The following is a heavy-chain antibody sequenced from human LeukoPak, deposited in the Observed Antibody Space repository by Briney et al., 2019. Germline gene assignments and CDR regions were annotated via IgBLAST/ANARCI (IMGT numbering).Heavy chain of an antibody. V-gene: IGHV3-7*03. D-gene: IGHD2-2*01. Sequence: GGSLRLSCAASGFTFSSYWMNWARQAPGKGLEWVASINHNGNVNYYVDSVKGRFTISRDNAKNSLYLQMNSLRAEDTALYYCAKANYQLLAPNHPYGMDVWGQGTTVTVSS. CDR3: AKANYQLLAPNHPYGMDV. J-gene: IGHJ6*02. CDR1: GFTFSSYW. CDR2: INHNGNVN.